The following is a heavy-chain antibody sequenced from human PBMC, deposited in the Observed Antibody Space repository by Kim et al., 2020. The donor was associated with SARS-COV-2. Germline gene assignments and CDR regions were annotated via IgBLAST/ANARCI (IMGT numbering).Heavy chain of an antibody. CDR3: ARGGTVVPAAMGLRFFGIVAQNWFDP. D-gene: IGHD2-2*01. CDR1: GYTFTSYY. CDR2: INPSGGST. V-gene: IGHV1-46*01. Sequence: ASVKVSCKASGYTFTSYYMHWVRQAPGQGLEWMGIINPSGGSTSYTQKFQGRVTMTRDTSTSTVYMELSSLRSEDTAVYYCARGGTVVPAAMGLRFFGIVAQNWFDPWGQGTLVTVSS. J-gene: IGHJ5*02.